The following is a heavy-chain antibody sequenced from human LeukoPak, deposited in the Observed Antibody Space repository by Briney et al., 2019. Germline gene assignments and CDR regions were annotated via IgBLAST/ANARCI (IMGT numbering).Heavy chain of an antibody. V-gene: IGHV1-2*02. Sequence: GASVKVSCKASVYTFTGYYMHWVRQAPGQGLEWMGWINPNSGGTNYAQKFQGRVTMTRDMSTSAVYMELSSLRSEDTAVYYCARDQDYYGSGSYHRLDTTGLDYWGQGTLVTVSS. J-gene: IGHJ4*02. D-gene: IGHD3-10*01. CDR1: VYTFTGYY. CDR3: ARDQDYYGSGSYHRLDTTGLDY. CDR2: INPNSGGT.